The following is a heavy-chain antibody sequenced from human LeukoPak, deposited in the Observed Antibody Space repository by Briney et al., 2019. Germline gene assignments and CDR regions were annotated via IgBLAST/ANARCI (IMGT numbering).Heavy chain of an antibody. CDR1: GATFSSYA. CDR3: ARELATVTTLGQYTQFDP. CDR2: IIPIFGTA. Sequence: SVKVSCKASGATFSSYAISWVRQAPGQGLEWRGGIIPIFGTANYAQKFQGRVTITADESTSTAYMELGSLRSEDTAVYYCARELATVTTLGQYTQFDPWGQGTLVTVSS. J-gene: IGHJ5*02. V-gene: IGHV1-69*13. D-gene: IGHD4-17*01.